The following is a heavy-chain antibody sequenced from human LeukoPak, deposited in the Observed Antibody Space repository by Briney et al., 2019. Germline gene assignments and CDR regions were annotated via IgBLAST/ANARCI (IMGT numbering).Heavy chain of an antibody. Sequence: GGSLRLSCSASGFTLGSYWMTWVRQAPGKGLEWVANIRKDGSVENYVDSVKGRFTISRDNAKNSLYLQMNSLRAEDTAVYYCADYDFWSGSSWGQGTLVTVSS. CDR1: GFTLGSYW. V-gene: IGHV3-7*03. CDR2: IRKDGSVE. J-gene: IGHJ5*02. D-gene: IGHD3-3*01. CDR3: ADYDFWSGSS.